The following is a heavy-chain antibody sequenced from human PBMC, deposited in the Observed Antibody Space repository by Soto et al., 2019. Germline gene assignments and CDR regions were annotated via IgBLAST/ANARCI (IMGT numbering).Heavy chain of an antibody. Sequence: QVQLVQSGAEVKKPGSSVKVSCKASGGTFSSYAISWVRQAPGQGLEWMGGIIPIFGTANYAQKFQGRVSITADESTSTAYMELSSLRSEDTAVYYCAREGGYHLGINQRRGYFDYWGQGTLVTASS. CDR2: IIPIFGTA. J-gene: IGHJ4*02. CDR3: AREGGYHLGINQRRGYFDY. D-gene: IGHD5-12*01. CDR1: GGTFSSYA. V-gene: IGHV1-69*01.